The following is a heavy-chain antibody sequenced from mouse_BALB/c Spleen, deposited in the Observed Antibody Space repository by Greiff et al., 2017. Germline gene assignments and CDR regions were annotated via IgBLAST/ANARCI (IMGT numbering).Heavy chain of an antibody. J-gene: IGHJ3*01. Sequence: DVKLQESGPGLVKPSQSLSLTCTVTGYSITSDYAWNWIRQFPGNKLEWMGYISYSGSTSYNPSLKSRISITRDTSKNQFFLQLNSVTTEDTATYYCARGGNYVGFAYWGQGTLVTVSA. CDR2: ISYSGST. D-gene: IGHD2-1*01. CDR3: ARGGNYVGFAY. V-gene: IGHV3-2*02. CDR1: GYSITSDYA.